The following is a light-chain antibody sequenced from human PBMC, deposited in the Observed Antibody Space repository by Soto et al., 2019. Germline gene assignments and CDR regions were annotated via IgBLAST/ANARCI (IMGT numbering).Light chain of an antibody. CDR3: QQYYSYPWT. J-gene: IGKJ1*01. CDR2: AAS. Sequence: IQVTQSPPTLSASVGDRVTITCRASQGISSYLAWYQQKPGKAPKLLIYAASTLQSGVPSRFSGSGSGTDFTLTISCLQSEDFATYYCQQYYSYPWTFGQGTKVDIK. CDR1: QGISSY. V-gene: IGKV1-8*01.